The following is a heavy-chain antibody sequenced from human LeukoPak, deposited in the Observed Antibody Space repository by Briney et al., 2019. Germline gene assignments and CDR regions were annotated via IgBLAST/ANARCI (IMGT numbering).Heavy chain of an antibody. CDR3: ASSLSSGYYGPLAEFDY. V-gene: IGHV4-39*07. CDR1: GGSISSSSYY. CDR2: IYYSGST. D-gene: IGHD3-22*01. Sequence: SETLSLTCTVSGGSISSSSYYWGWIRQPPGKGLEWIGSIYYSGSTYYNPSLRSRVTMSVATSKNQFSLKLSSVTAADTAVYYCASSLSSGYYGPLAEFDYWGQGTLVTVSS. J-gene: IGHJ4*02.